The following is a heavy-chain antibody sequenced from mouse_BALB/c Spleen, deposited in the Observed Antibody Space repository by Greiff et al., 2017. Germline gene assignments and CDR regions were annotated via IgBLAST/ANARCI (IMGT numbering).Heavy chain of an antibody. J-gene: IGHJ3*01. D-gene: IGHD1-1*01. Sequence: VQLVESGAELMKPGASVKISCKATGYTFSSYWIEWVKQRPGHGLEWIGEILPGSGSTNYNEKFKGKATFTAEQSSNTAYMQLSSLTSEDSAVSYCARKGGTTVVGRWFAYWGQGTLGTVSA. CDR3: ARKGGTTVVGRWFAY. CDR2: ILPGSGST. V-gene: IGHV1-9*01. CDR1: GYTFSSYW.